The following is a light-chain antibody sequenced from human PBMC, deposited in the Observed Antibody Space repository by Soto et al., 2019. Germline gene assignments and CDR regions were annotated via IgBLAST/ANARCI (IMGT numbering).Light chain of an antibody. CDR3: QYYHNWPPMYT. Sequence: EIVMTQSPATLSVSPGERATLSCRASQSVSSNLAWFQQKPGQAPRLLIYGASTRATGIPARFTGSGSGTDFTLTIGSLPSEDFAVSYCQYYHNWPPMYTFGQGTKLEIK. CDR1: QSVSSN. V-gene: IGKV3-15*01. J-gene: IGKJ2*01. CDR2: GAS.